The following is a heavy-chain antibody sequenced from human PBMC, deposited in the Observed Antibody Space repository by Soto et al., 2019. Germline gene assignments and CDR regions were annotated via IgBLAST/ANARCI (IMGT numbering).Heavy chain of an antibody. CDR3: GRGDYANAFDI. V-gene: IGHV4-30-2*01. D-gene: IGHD4-17*01. CDR1: GGSISSGGYS. CDR2: IYHSGST. J-gene: IGHJ3*02. Sequence: QLQLQESGSGLVTPSQTLSLTCAVSGGSISSGGYSWNWIRQPPGKGLEWIGNIYHSGSTYYNASLKSRVTISVDRSKNQFSLKLSSVTAVDTAVYYCGRGDYANAFDIWGQGTMVTVSS.